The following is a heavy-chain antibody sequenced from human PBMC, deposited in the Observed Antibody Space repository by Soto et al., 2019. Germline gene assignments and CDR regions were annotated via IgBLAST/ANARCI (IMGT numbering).Heavy chain of an antibody. CDR2: MNPNSGNS. CDR1: GYTFTSYD. Sequence: QVQLVQSGAEVKKPGASVKVSCKASGYTFTSYDINWVRQATGQGLEWVGWMNPNSGNSGYAQKFRGRVTMTRNTSICTAYMELSSLRSEDTAVYYCARVLRGATSNWFHPWGQGTLVTVSS. J-gene: IGHJ5*02. CDR3: ARVLRGATSNWFHP. V-gene: IGHV1-8*01. D-gene: IGHD3-3*01.